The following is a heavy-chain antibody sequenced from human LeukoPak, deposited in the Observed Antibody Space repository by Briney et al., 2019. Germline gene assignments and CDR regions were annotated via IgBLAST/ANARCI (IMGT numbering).Heavy chain of an antibody. J-gene: IGHJ4*02. V-gene: IGHV1-69*06. D-gene: IGHD3-10*01. CDR2: IIPIFGTA. CDR1: GGTFSSYA. Sequence: ASVKVSCKASGGTFSSYAISWVRQAPGQGLEWMGGIIPIFGTANYAQKFQGRVTITADKSTSTAYMELSSLRSEDTAVYYCARGNFYDNKGYSPELRYWGQGTLVTVSS. CDR3: ARGNFYDNKGYSPELRY.